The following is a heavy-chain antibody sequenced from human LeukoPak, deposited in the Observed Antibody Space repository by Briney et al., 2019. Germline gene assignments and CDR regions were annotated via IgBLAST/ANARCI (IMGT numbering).Heavy chain of an antibody. CDR1: GFTFNSYA. CDR2: ISGSGGGT. CDR3: AKTTTGYSSGRYPGWPVDC. V-gene: IGHV3-23*01. J-gene: IGHJ4*02. D-gene: IGHD6-19*01. Sequence: GGSLRLSCGASGFTFNSYAVSWVRQAPGKGLEWVSAISGSGGGTYYADSVKGRFAISRDNSKNTVCLQMISLSTEDAAVYYCAKTTTGYSSGRYPGWPVDCWGQGTLVTVSS.